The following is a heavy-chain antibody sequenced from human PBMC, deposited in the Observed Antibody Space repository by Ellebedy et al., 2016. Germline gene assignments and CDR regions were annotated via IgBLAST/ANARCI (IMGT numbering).Heavy chain of an antibody. J-gene: IGHJ3*02. Sequence: GGSLRLSCAASGFTFSTYAMSWVRQAPGKGLEWVANIKQDGGEKHYVDSVKGRFTISRDNGKNSLSLQMDSLRAEDTAVYYCVRDANGVYASNAFEIWGQGTMVTVSS. CDR1: GFTFSTYA. CDR3: VRDANGVYASNAFEI. D-gene: IGHD5/OR15-5a*01. CDR2: IKQDGGEK. V-gene: IGHV3-7*03.